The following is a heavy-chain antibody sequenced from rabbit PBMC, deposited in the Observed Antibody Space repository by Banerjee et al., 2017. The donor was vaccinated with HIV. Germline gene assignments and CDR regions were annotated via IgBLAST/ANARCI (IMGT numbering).Heavy chain of an antibody. D-gene: IGHD7-1*01. J-gene: IGHJ4*01. Sequence: QEQLEESGGDLVKPEGSLTLTCTVSGFTISSYWICCVRQAPGKGLEWILCLDAGSSGTTNYTSWAKGRFTISKTSSPTVTLQMTRLTAADTATYFCVRETETYAEYAGYCYHFNLWGQGTLVTDS. V-gene: IGHV1S45*01. CDR1: GFTISSYW. CDR3: VRETETYAEYAGYCYHFNL. CDR2: LDAGSSGTT.